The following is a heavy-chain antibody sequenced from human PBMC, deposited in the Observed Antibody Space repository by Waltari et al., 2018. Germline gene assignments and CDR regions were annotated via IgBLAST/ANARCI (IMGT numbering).Heavy chain of an antibody. CDR2: ISSSSSTI. CDR3: ATDRGYGSGSYDDY. Sequence: EVQLVESGGGLVQPGGSLRLSCAASGFTFSSSSMNWVRQAPGKGLEWVSYISSSSSTIYYADSVKGRFTISRDNAKNSLYLQMNSLRAEDTAVYYCATDRGYGSGSYDDYWGQGTLVTVSS. D-gene: IGHD3-10*01. V-gene: IGHV3-48*01. CDR1: GFTFSSSS. J-gene: IGHJ4*02.